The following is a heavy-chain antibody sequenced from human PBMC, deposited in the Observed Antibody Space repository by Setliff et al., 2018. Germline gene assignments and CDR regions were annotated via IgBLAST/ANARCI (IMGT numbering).Heavy chain of an antibody. CDR1: GYTFINYE. J-gene: IGHJ6*02. V-gene: IGHV1-8*02. CDR3: AAPFGDLYDANTYYYGMDV. Sequence: ASVKVSCKASGYTFINYEINWVRQATGQGLEWMGGMNPNNGNTGYAQKFQGRVTMTRNTSISTAYMELSSLRSEDTAVYYCAAPFGDLYDANTYYYGMDVWGQGTTVTV. D-gene: IGHD3-10*01. CDR2: MNPNNGNT.